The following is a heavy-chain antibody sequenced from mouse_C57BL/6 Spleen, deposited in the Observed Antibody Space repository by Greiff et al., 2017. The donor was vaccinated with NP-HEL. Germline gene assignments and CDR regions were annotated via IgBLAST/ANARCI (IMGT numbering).Heavy chain of an antibody. D-gene: IGHD1-1*01. CDR2: INPYNGDT. J-gene: IGHJ1*03. CDR3: ARWDYYGSSGRYFDV. CDR1: GYSFTGYF. Sequence: EVQLQQSGPELVKPGDSVKISCKASGYSFTGYFMNWVMQSHGKSLEWIGRINPYNGDTFYNQKFKGKATLTVDKSSSTAHMELRSLTSEDSAVYYCARWDYYGSSGRYFDVWGTGTTVTVSS. V-gene: IGHV1-20*01.